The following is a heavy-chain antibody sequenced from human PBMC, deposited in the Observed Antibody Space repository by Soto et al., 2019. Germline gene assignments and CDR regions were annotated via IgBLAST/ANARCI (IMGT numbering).Heavy chain of an antibody. Sequence: GGSLRLSCAASGFTFSTYWMYWVRQAPGKGLEWVSSISSSSSYIYYADSVKGRFTISRDNAKNSLYLQMNSLRAEDTAVYYCARDSSGWHLFDYWGQGTLVTVS. CDR1: GFTFSTYW. CDR3: ARDSSGWHLFDY. CDR2: ISSSSSYI. J-gene: IGHJ4*02. D-gene: IGHD6-19*01. V-gene: IGHV3-21*01.